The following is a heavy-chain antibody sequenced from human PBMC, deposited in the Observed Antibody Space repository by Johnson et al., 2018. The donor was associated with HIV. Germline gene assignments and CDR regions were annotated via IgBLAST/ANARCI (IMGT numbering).Heavy chain of an antibody. CDR1: GFTFNNAW. CDR2: IKSKTDGGTT. J-gene: IGHJ3*02. CDR3: TTYTTMVTMYVEIKGGAFDI. V-gene: IGHV3-15*01. Sequence: VLLVESGGGVVQPGRSLRLSCAASGFTFNNAWMSWVRQAPGKGLEWIGHIKSKTDGGTTDYAAPVKGRFTISRDDSKNTVHLQMNSLKTEDTAVYYCTTYTTMVTMYVEIKGGAFDIWGQGTMVTVSS. D-gene: IGHD5-18*01.